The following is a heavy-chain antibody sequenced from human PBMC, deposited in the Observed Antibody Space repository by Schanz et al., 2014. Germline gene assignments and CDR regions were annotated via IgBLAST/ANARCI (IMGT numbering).Heavy chain of an antibody. CDR1: GFTFSSYA. J-gene: IGHJ3*02. D-gene: IGHD3-10*01. CDR2: MRSGNDYI. Sequence: EVQLVESGGGLVQPGGSLRLSCAASGFTFSSYAMSWVRQAPGKGLEWVSYMRSGNDYIYYADSVKGRFTISRDNAKNSLYLQMNSLTAEDTAVYYCVREDMVRGTRAFDIWGQGTMVTVSS. V-gene: IGHV3-21*01. CDR3: VREDMVRGTRAFDI.